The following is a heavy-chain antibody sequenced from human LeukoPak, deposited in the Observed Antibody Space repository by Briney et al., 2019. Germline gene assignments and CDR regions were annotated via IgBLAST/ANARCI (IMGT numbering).Heavy chain of an antibody. J-gene: IGHJ3*02. CDR2: IYYSGST. V-gene: IGHV4-39*07. D-gene: IGHD2/OR15-2a*01. Sequence: PSETLSLTCTVSGGSISSSSYYWGWIRQPPGKGLEWIGSIYYSGSTYYNPSLKSRVTISVDTSKNQFSLKLSSVTAADTAVYYCARGNIVSGAFDIWGQGTMVTVSS. CDR1: GGSISSSSYY. CDR3: ARGNIVSGAFDI.